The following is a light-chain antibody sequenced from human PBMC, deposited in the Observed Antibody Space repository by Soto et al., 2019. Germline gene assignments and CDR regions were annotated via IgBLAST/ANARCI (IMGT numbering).Light chain of an antibody. V-gene: IGKV3-11*01. CDR3: QERSNWPLP. CDR2: DAS. Sequence: EIVVTLSPATLSLSQRERATLSCMASQSVSSYLAWYQQKPGQAPGLLIYDASNRATGIPARFSGSGSGTDFTLTISSLEPEDVAVYYCQERSNWPLPFGGGTKADI. J-gene: IGKJ4*01. CDR1: QSVSSY.